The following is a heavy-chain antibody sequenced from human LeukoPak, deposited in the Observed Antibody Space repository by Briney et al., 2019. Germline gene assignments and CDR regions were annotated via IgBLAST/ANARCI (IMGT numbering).Heavy chain of an antibody. V-gene: IGHV3-30*02. Sequence: GGSLRLSCAASGLTFTFSTSGIHWVRQAPGKGLEWVAFIQYDGSEKYYADSVKGRCTTSRDNSKNTVYLQMNGLTGEDTAIHYCAREGGTIEIGEFDYWGQGTLVTVSS. D-gene: IGHD3-16*02. CDR1: GLTFTFSTSG. J-gene: IGHJ4*02. CDR3: AREGGTIEIGEFDY. CDR2: IQYDGSEK.